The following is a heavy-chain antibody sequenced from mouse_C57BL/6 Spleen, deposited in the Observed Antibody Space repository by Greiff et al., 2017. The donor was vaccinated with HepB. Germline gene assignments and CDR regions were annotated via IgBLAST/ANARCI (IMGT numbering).Heavy chain of an antibody. CDR1: GYTFTSYW. Sequence: QVQLQQPGTELVKPGASVKLSCKASGYTFTSYWMHWVKQRPGQGLEWIGNINPSNGGTNYNEKFKSKATLTVDKSSSTAYMQLSSLTSEDSAVYYCARKGITTVAHWYFDVWGTGTTVTVSS. V-gene: IGHV1-53*01. CDR3: ARKGITTVAHWYFDV. CDR2: INPSNGGT. D-gene: IGHD1-1*01. J-gene: IGHJ1*03.